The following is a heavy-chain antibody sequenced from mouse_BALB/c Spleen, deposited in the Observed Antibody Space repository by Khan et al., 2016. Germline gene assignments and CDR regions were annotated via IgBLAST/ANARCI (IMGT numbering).Heavy chain of an antibody. CDR3: ARTYRRGYFDY. J-gene: IGHJ2*01. CDR2: ILPGSGST. Sequence: QVQLQQSGAELMKPGASVKISCKATGYTFSSYWIEWVKQRPGHGLEWIGEILPGSGSTNYNEKFRGKATFTADTSSNTAYMQLSSLTSEDSAVHYCARTYRRGYFDYWGQGTTRTVSS. V-gene: IGHV1-9*01. CDR1: GYTFSSYW.